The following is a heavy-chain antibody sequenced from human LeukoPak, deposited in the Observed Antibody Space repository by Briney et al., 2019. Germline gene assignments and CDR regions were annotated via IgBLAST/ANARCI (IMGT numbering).Heavy chain of an antibody. Sequence: GGSLRLSCAASGFTFSSYWMHWVRQVPGKGLLWVSRINTDGSSTISADSVRGRFSIPRDNAKNTVFLQVNSLRAEDTAVYYCARSGSLATTSHDAFDVWGQGTMVAVSS. D-gene: IGHD1-26*01. CDR1: GFTFSSYW. J-gene: IGHJ3*01. V-gene: IGHV3-74*01. CDR3: ARSGSLATTSHDAFDV. CDR2: INTDGSST.